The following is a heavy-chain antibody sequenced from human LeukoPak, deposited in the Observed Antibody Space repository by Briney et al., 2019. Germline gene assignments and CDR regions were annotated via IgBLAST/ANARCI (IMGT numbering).Heavy chain of an antibody. Sequence: SETLSLTCTVSGGSISSYYWSWIRQPAGKGLEWIWRIYTSGSTNYNPSLKSRVTMSVDTSKNQFSLKLSSVTAADTAVYYCARDLGNYDSSGYYISNWFDPWGQGTLVTVSS. CDR3: ARDLGNYDSSGYYISNWFDP. V-gene: IGHV4-4*07. D-gene: IGHD3-22*01. CDR1: GGSISSYY. J-gene: IGHJ5*02. CDR2: IYTSGST.